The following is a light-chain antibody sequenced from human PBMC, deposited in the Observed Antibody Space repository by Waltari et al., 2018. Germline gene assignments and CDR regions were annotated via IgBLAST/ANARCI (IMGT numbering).Light chain of an antibody. CDR1: TSNTGDNY. Sequence: QSVLTQPPSVSAAPGQQVTISCSVSTSNTGDNYVSWYQRLPGKDPRLLIFSNSERPSGIPDRFYGSKSDTSATLGITGLQTGDEADYYCATWDRILSAVIIGGGTKLTVL. CDR2: SNS. J-gene: IGLJ2*01. CDR3: ATWDRILSAVI. V-gene: IGLV1-51*01.